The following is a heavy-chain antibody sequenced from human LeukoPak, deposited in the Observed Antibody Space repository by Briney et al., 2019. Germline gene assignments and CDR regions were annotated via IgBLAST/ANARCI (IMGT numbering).Heavy chain of an antibody. J-gene: IGHJ4*02. CDR1: GFTFSSYA. D-gene: IGHD6-13*01. Sequence: GGSLRLSCAASGFTFSSYAMTWVRQAPGKGLEWVSVFYSDDDTYYADSVKGRFTISRDNSKNTLYLQMNSLRAEDTAVYYCARGITGAAAYDYWGQGALVTVSS. V-gene: IGHV3-53*01. CDR2: FYSDDDT. CDR3: ARGITGAAAYDY.